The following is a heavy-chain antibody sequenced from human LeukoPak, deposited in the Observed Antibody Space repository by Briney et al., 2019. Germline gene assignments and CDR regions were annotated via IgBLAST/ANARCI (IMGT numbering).Heavy chain of an antibody. CDR2: IYFSGSI. V-gene: IGHV4-59*01. D-gene: IGHD1-26*01. J-gene: IGHJ4*02. CDR3: ARGTGSHFTPYYFDY. CDR1: GGSISTYY. Sequence: SETLSLTCTVSGGSISTYYWNWIRQPPGKGLEWIGYIYFSGSINYNRSLKSRVTISVDTSKNQFSLRLNSVTAADTAVYYCARGTGSHFTPYYFDYWGQGTLVTVSS.